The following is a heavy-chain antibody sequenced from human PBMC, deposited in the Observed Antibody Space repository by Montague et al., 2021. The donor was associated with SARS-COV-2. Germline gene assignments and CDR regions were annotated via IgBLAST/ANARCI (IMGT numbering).Heavy chain of an antibody. D-gene: IGHD6-13*01. CDR1: GGSISSSSYY. Sequence: SETLSLTCTVSGGSISSSSYYWGWIRQPPGKGLEWIGSINYSGSTYYNPSLKIRVTISVDTSKNQFSLKLSSVTAADTAVYYCARVGRQQLVRLSGIDVWGQGTPVTVSS. J-gene: IGHJ6*02. CDR3: ARVGRQQLVRLSGIDV. CDR2: INYSGST. V-gene: IGHV4-39*07.